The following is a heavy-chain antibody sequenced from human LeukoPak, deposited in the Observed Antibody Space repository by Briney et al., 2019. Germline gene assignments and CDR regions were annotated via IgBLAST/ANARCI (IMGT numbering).Heavy chain of an antibody. J-gene: IGHJ4*02. Sequence: ASVKVSCKASGYTLSNYDISWVRQAPGQGLEWMGWISAYNGNTNYAQKFQGRVTITTDTSTTAYMELRSLRADDTAMYYCARVDSGRYYGHDYWGQGTLVTVTS. CDR2: ISAYNGNT. D-gene: IGHD1-26*01. CDR3: ARVDSGRYYGHDY. V-gene: IGHV1-18*01. CDR1: GYTLSNYD.